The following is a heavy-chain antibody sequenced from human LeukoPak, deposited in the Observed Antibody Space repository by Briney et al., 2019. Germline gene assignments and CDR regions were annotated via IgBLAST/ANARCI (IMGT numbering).Heavy chain of an antibody. D-gene: IGHD3-10*01. CDR3: ASWVPDRGFDY. CDR2: ISGSGGST. CDR1: GFTFSSYV. J-gene: IGHJ4*02. Sequence: GGSLRLSCAVTGFTFSSYVMSWVRQAPGKGLEWVSSISGSGGSTYYADSVKGRFTISRDNSMKTLYLQMNSLRADDTAVYYCASWVPDRGFDYWGQGTLVTVSS. V-gene: IGHV3-23*01.